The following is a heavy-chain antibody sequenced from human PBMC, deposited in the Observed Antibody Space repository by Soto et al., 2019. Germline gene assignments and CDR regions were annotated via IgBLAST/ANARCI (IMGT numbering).Heavy chain of an antibody. CDR3: ARGYGRNFAY. Sequence: QVQLQQWGAGLLKPSETLSLTCAVFGGSFSGYYWNWIRQPPGKGLEWIGEINHSGTINYNPSLKSRATTSVDTSKTQLSLKLSSVTAADTAVYYCARGYGRNFAYWGQGTLVTVSS. CDR2: INHSGTI. CDR1: GGSFSGYY. J-gene: IGHJ4*02. D-gene: IGHD3-10*01. V-gene: IGHV4-34*01.